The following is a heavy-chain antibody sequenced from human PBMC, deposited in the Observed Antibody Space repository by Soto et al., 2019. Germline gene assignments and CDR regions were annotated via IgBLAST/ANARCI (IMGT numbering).Heavy chain of an antibody. J-gene: IGHJ6*03. CDR1: GFTFSSYW. V-gene: IGHV3-74*01. Sequence: EVQLVESGGGLVQPGGSLRLSCAASGFTFSSYWMHWVRQAPGKGLVWVSRINSDGSSTSYADSVKGRFTISRDNAKNTRYLQMNSLRAEDTAVYYCARGGTYYDFWSGYYDSTDNYYYYMDVWGKGTTVTVSS. D-gene: IGHD3-3*01. CDR2: INSDGSST. CDR3: ARGGTYYDFWSGYYDSTDNYYYYMDV.